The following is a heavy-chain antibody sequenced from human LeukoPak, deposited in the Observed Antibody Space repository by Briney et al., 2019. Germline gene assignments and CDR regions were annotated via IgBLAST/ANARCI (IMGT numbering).Heavy chain of an antibody. J-gene: IGHJ4*02. V-gene: IGHV4-39*07. D-gene: IGHD1-26*01. CDR1: GGSISSSSYY. Sequence: SETLSLTCTVSGGSISSSSYYWGWIRQPPGKGLEWIGSIYYSGSTYYNPSLKSRVTISVDTSKNQFSLRLSSVTAADTAVYYCAREALGGLNYFDYWGQGTLVTVSS. CDR3: AREALGGLNYFDY. CDR2: IYYSGST.